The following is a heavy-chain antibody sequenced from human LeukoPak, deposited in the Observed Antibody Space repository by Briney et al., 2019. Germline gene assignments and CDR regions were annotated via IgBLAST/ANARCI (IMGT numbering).Heavy chain of an antibody. V-gene: IGHV3-7*01. J-gene: IGHJ6*02. D-gene: IGHD6-19*01. CDR3: ARDLDSSGWYGYYYYYYGMDV. Sequence: GGSLRLSCAASGFTFSSYWMSWVRQAPGKGLEWVANIKQDGSEKYYVDSVKGRFTISRDNAKNSLYLQMNSLRAEDTAVYYCARDLDSSGWYGYYYYYYGMDVWGQGTTVTVFS. CDR1: GFTFSSYW. CDR2: IKQDGSEK.